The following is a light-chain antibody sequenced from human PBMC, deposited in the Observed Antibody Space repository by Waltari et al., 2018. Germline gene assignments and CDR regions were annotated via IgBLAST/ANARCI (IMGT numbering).Light chain of an antibody. CDR2: EVD. V-gene: IGLV2-23*02. CDR3: CAYAGRSTLV. CDR1: STDVGASKL. Sequence: QSALTQPASVPGSPGQSITISCTGTSTDVGASKLISWYRQHPGKAPTLMIYEVDKRPSGVSDRFSGSKSDNTASLTISGLQAEDEADYYCCAYAGRSTLVFGGGTSLTVL. J-gene: IGLJ3*02.